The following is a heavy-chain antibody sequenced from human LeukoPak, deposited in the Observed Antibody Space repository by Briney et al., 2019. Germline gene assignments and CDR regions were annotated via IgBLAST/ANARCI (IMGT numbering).Heavy chain of an antibody. V-gene: IGHV3-15*01. CDR3: TLHPPDSGGPFPRDY. D-gene: IGHD3-22*01. Sequence: GGPLRLSCAASGFTFSNAWMNWVRQAPGKGLEWVGRMWKKTVGGTTDYAAPVKGRLTISRDDSKNTLYLQMNSLKAEDTAVYYCTLHPPDSGGPFPRDYWGQGTLVTVST. CDR1: GFTFSNAW. CDR2: MWKKTVGGTT. J-gene: IGHJ4*02.